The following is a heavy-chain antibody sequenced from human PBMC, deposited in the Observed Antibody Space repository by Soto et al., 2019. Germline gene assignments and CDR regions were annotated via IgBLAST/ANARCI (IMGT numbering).Heavy chain of an antibody. J-gene: IGHJ6*02. V-gene: IGHV5-51*01. CDR2: IYPSDSDT. CDR3: ARTRYYYDSSGYYSPLYYYYGMDV. D-gene: IGHD3-22*01. Sequence: GESLKISCKGSGYHFTNYWIGWVRQVPGKGLEWMGFIYPSDSDTRYSPSFQGQVTISADKSISTAYLQWSSLKASDTAMYYCARTRYYYDSSGYYSPLYYYYGMDVWGQGTTVTVS. CDR1: GYHFTNYW.